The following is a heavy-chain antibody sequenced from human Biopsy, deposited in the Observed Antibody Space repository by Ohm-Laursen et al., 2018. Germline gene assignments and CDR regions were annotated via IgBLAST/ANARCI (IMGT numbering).Heavy chain of an antibody. Sequence: SSVKVSCKASGGTFTNYAISWVRQAPGQGLEWMGGIIPIFGTANYAQKFQGRVTITADESTSTAYMELSSLRSDDTAVYYCARDALGGGSYRFFYWGQGSMVTVSS. CDR3: ARDALGGGSYRFFY. D-gene: IGHD1-26*01. J-gene: IGHJ4*02. CDR2: IIPIFGTA. V-gene: IGHV1-69*01. CDR1: GGTFTNYA.